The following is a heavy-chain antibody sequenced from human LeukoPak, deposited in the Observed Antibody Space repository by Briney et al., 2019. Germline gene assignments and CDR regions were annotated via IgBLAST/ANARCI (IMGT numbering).Heavy chain of an antibody. V-gene: IGHV3-74*01. Sequence: GGSLRLSCTASGFTFSSYWMHWVRQAPGKGLVWVSRINTDGSSTTYEDSVKGRFTISRDNAKNTLYLQMNSLRAEDTAVYYCARGYSSSYRIDYWGQGTLVTVSS. CDR1: GFTFSSYW. J-gene: IGHJ4*02. CDR2: INTDGSST. D-gene: IGHD6-6*01. CDR3: ARGYSSSYRIDY.